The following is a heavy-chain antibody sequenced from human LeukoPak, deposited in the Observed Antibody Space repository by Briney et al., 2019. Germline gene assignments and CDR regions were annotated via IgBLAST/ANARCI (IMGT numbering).Heavy chain of an antibody. CDR1: GFISDDYA. V-gene: IGHV3-9*02. CDR2: ISWNSGSI. J-gene: IGHJ6*02. Sequence: GRSLRLSCAASGFISDDYAMHWVRQAPGKGLEWVSGISWNSGSIGYADSVKGRFTISRDNAKNSLYLQMNSLRAEDTALYYCAKDAFGDYYYYGMDVWGQGTTVTVSS. CDR3: AKDAFGDYYYYGMDV. D-gene: IGHD3-10*01.